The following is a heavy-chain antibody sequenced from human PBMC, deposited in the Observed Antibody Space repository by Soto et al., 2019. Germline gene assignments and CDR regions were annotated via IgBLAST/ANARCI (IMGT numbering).Heavy chain of an antibody. J-gene: IGHJ6*02. CDR3: ARDRERVTVNGGIALGAMEV. Sequence: PGGSLRLSCAASGFTFNYYWMTWVRQAPGKWLEWVANVKPDGSATFYADSLKGRFTISRDNAKNSVSLQMDSLRADDTAVYYCARDRERVTVNGGIALGAMEVWGHGXTVTVSS. CDR1: GFTFNYYW. D-gene: IGHD3-22*01. CDR2: VKPDGSAT. V-gene: IGHV3-7*03.